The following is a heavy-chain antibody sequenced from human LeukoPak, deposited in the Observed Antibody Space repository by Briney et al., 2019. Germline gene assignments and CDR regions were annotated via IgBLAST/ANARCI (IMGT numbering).Heavy chain of an antibody. D-gene: IGHD2-8*01. CDR2: IKSDGSST. CDR1: GLFLGGYR. J-gene: IGHJ6*02. V-gene: IGHV3-74*01. Sequence: PGGSLRLSCAALGLFLGGYRMQWVRHVPGKGLVWVSLIKSDGSSTSYADSVKGRFTISRDNAKNTLYLQMNSLSARDAAVYYCAIQVYPALFADHYYYGMGVWGQGTTVTVSS. CDR3: AIQVYPALFADHYYYGMGV.